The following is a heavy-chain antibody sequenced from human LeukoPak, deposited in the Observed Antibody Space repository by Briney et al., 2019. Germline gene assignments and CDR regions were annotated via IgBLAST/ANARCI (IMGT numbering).Heavy chain of an antibody. CDR2: ISSSSSYI. D-gene: IGHD1-1*01. CDR1: GFTFSSYS. CDR3: AKPATRDAFDI. J-gene: IGHJ3*02. V-gene: IGHV3-21*04. Sequence: GGSLRLSCAASGFTFSSYSMNWVRQAPGKGLEWVSSISSSSSYIYYADSVKGRFTISRDNSKNTLYLQMNSLRAEDTAVYYCAKPATRDAFDIWGQGTMVTVSS.